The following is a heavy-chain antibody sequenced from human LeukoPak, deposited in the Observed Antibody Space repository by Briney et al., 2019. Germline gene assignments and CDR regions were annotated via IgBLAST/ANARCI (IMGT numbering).Heavy chain of an antibody. J-gene: IGHJ4*02. V-gene: IGHV3-11*01. CDR3: ARKHAQRAHDY. Sequence: GGSLRLSCAASGFSFTYYYMSWIRQTPAKGLEWVSYISSSSDAIYYADSVKGRFTISRDNAKNLPYLQMNSLRADDTAVYYCARKHAQRAHDYWGQGTLVTVSS. CDR1: GFSFTYYY. CDR2: ISSSSDAI.